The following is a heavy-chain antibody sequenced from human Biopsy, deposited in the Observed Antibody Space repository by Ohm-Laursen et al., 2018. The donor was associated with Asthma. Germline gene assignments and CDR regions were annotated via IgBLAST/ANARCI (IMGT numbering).Heavy chain of an antibody. J-gene: IGHJ3*02. CDR1: GYTFINYA. V-gene: IGHV1-3*01. Sequence: ASVKVSCKASGYTFINYAIHWVRQAPGHSLEWMGWINAANGNTKYSQKFQGRLTISSDTSASTAYMDLSSLRSEDTAVYYCARTYFDFLTGQVHDAFAMWGQGTMVTVSS. CDR3: ARTYFDFLTGQVHDAFAM. CDR2: INAANGNT. D-gene: IGHD3-9*01.